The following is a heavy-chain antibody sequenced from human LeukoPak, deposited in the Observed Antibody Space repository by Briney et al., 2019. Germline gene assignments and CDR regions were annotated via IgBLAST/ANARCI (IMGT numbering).Heavy chain of an antibody. CDR2: ISSRSTYI. Sequence: GGSLRLSCAASGFTFSSYSMNWVRQAPGKGLEWVSSISSRSTYIYHADSVKGRFTISRDNAKNTLYLQMNSLRAEDTAVYYCAREGSAADYWGQGTLVTVSS. CDR1: GFTFSSYS. CDR3: AREGSAADY. J-gene: IGHJ4*02. V-gene: IGHV3-21*06. D-gene: IGHD2-15*01.